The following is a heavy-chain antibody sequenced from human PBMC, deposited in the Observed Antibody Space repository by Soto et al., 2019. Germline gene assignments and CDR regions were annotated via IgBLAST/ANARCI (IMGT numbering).Heavy chain of an antibody. V-gene: IGHV3-53*01. J-gene: IGHJ4*02. Sequence: EVQLVESGGGLIQPGGSLRLSCAASGFIVSSNDMSWVRQAPGKGLEWVSGIYSSGSTSYVDSVKGRFTISRDNPKNTLYLQTISLRVEDTAVYYCASRPPFDYWGQGTLVTVSS. CDR1: GFIVSSND. CDR2: IYSSGST. CDR3: ASRPPFDY.